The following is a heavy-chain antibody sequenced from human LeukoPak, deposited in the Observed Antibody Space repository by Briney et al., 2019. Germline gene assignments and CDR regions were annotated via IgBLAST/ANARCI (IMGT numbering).Heavy chain of an antibody. CDR3: AKALRQLVPRWFDP. D-gene: IGHD6-13*01. V-gene: IGHV3-23*01. CDR2: ISGSGGST. CDR1: GFTFSSYA. Sequence: GGSLRLSCAASGFTFSSYAVSWVRQAPGKGLEWVSAISGSGGSTYYADSVKGRFTISRDSSKNTLYLQMNSLRAEDTAVYYCAKALRQLVPRWFDPWGQGTLVTVSS. J-gene: IGHJ5*02.